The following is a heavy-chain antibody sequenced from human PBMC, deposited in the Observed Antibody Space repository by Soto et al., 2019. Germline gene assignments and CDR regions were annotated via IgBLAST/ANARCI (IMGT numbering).Heavy chain of an antibody. D-gene: IGHD6-13*01. J-gene: IGHJ4*02. Sequence: TSETLSLTCTVSGGSISSGGYYWNWIRQHPGKGLEWIGYIYYSGSTYYNPSLKSRVTISVDTSKNQFSLKLSSVTAADTAVYYCARAAAGLFYFDYWGQGTLVTVSS. CDR2: IYYSGST. CDR3: ARAAAGLFYFDY. V-gene: IGHV4-31*03. CDR1: GGSISSGGYY.